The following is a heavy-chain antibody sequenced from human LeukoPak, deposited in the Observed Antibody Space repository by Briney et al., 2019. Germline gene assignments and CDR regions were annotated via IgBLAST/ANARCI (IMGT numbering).Heavy chain of an antibody. D-gene: IGHD3-10*01. CDR2: IYYSGST. CDR3: ARGGSGSYYNGRWFDP. J-gene: IGHJ5*02. V-gene: IGHV4-59*01. Sequence: SETPSLTCTVSGGSISSYYWSWIRQPPGKGLEWIGYIYYSGSTNYNPSLKSRVTISVDTSKNQFSLKLSSVTAADTAVYYCARGGSGSYYNGRWFDPWGQGTLVTVSS. CDR1: GGSISSYY.